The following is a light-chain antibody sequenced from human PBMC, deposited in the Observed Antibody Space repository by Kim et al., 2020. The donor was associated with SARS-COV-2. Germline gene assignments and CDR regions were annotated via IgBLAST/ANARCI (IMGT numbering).Light chain of an antibody. V-gene: IGLV2-14*03. Sequence: QSITISCTGTSSDVGGYTYVSWYQQHPGKAPKLMIYDVSNRPSGVSNRFSGSKSGNTASLTISGLQAEDEADYYCSSYTSSSTYVFGTGTKVTVL. CDR3: SSYTSSSTYV. CDR2: DVS. J-gene: IGLJ1*01. CDR1: SSDVGGYTY.